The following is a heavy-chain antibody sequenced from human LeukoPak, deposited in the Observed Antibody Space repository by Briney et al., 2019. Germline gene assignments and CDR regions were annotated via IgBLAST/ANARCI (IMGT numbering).Heavy chain of an antibody. D-gene: IGHD6-13*01. CDR2: LSYGRST. J-gene: IGHJ4*02. Sequence: SETLSLTCTVSGDXISSNAYYWGWIRQPPGKGLEWIGSLSYGRSTFYSPSLKSGVSMSVDTSNNQFSLKLSSVTAADTAVYYCARQSGPYSSRWFDYWGQGTLVTVSS. CDR1: GDXISSNAYY. V-gene: IGHV4-39*01. CDR3: ARQSGPYSSRWFDY.